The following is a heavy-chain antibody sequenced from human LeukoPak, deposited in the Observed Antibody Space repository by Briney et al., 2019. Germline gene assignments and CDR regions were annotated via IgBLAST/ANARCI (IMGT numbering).Heavy chain of an antibody. V-gene: IGHV4-59*01. CDR2: VYYSGNT. CDR1: GGSISSYF. D-gene: IGHD2-15*01. CDR3: GRDSCSGGTCSNAFGI. J-gene: IGHJ3*02. Sequence: SETLFLTRTVSGGSISSYFWSWIRQPPGKGLEWIGYVYYSGNTNYNPSLKSRVTISVDTSKNQFSLKLSSVTAADTAVYYCGRDSCSGGTCSNAFGIWGQGTMVTVSS.